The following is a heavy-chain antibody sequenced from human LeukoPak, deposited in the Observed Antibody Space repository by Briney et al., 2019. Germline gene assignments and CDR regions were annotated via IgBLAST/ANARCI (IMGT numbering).Heavy chain of an antibody. CDR1: GVSISSYY. J-gene: IGHJ4*02. CDR3: ARENSGSYREFDY. Sequence: SETLSLTCTVSGVSISSYYSSWIRQPPGKGLEWIGYIYTCGSTNHNPSLKSRVTISVDTSKNQFSLKLSSVTAADTAVYYCARENSGSYREFDYWGQGTLVTVSS. D-gene: IGHD1-26*01. CDR2: IYTCGST. V-gene: IGHV4-4*09.